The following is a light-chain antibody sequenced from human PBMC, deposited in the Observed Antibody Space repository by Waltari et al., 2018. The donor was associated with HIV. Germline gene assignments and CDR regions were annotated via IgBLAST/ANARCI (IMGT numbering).Light chain of an antibody. V-gene: IGLV1-47*01. J-gene: IGLJ3*02. CDR1: SSNIGSNY. Sequence: QSVLTQPPSATGTPGQRVTISCSGSSSNIGSNYVHWYQQLPGTTPTLLIYRNNRRPSGCAARSSASQSGTSASLAIRGLRSDDEGDYYCAAWDDSLGGRGLFGGGTRLTVL. CDR3: AAWDDSLGGRGL. CDR2: RNN.